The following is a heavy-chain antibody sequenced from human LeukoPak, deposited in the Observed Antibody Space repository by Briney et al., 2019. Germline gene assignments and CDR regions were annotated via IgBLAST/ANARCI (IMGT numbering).Heavy chain of an antibody. CDR1: GGSISSYY. Sequence: SETLSLTCTVSGGSISSYYWSWIRQPPGKGLEWIGYIYYSGGTNYNPSLKSRVTISVDTSKNQFSLKLSSVTAADTAVYYCARDKSEYQLLGYYYYYMDVWGKGTTVTVSS. V-gene: IGHV4-59*01. J-gene: IGHJ6*03. CDR2: IYYSGGT. CDR3: ARDKSEYQLLGYYYYYMDV. D-gene: IGHD2-2*01.